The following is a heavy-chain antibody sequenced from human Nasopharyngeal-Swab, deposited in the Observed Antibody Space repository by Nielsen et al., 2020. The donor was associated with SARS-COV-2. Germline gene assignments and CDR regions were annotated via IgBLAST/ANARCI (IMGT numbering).Heavy chain of an antibody. J-gene: IGHJ3*02. D-gene: IGHD3-22*01. V-gene: IGHV3-21*03. CDR1: GFTFSSYS. Sequence: GGSMMISWAASGFTFSSYSMNWVSQAPGKGREGVSSISSSSSYIYYADSVKGRFTISRDNAKNSLYLQMNSLRAEDTAVYYCARVVLDSSGYYYPVNSFDTWGQGTMVTVSS. CDR3: ARVVLDSSGYYYPVNSFDT. CDR2: ISSSSSYI.